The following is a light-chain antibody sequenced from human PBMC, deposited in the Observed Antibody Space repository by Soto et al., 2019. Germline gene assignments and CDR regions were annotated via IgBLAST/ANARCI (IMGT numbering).Light chain of an antibody. V-gene: IGKV1-5*01. Sequence: DIQMTQSPSTLSASVGDRVTVTCRASQSISSWLAWYQQKPGKAPKLLIYDASSLESGGPSRFSGSGSGTEFTLTISSLQPDDFATYDCQQYNSYSPATFGQGTKVDIK. CDR3: QQYNSYSPAT. CDR1: QSISSW. J-gene: IGKJ1*01. CDR2: DAS.